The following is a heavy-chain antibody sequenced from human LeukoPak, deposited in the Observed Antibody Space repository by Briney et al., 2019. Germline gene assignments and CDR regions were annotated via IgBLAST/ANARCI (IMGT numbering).Heavy chain of an antibody. D-gene: IGHD4-17*01. J-gene: IGHJ4*02. CDR2: ISGSGGST. Sequence: GGSLRLSCAAPGFTFSSYAMSWVRQAPGKGLEWVSAISGSGGSTYYADSVKGRFTISRDNSKNTLYLQMNSLRAEDTAVYYCAKDQDGDYARFDHWGQGTLVTVSS. CDR3: AKDQDGDYARFDH. CDR1: GFTFSSYA. V-gene: IGHV3-23*01.